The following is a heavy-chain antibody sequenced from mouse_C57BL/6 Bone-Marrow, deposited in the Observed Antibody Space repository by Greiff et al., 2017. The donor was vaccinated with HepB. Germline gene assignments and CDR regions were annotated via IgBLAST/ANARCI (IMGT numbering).Heavy chain of an antibody. V-gene: IGHV1-81*01. CDR1: GYTFTSYG. J-gene: IGHJ3*01. D-gene: IGHD1-1*01. CDR2: IYPRSGNN. CDR3: ARTPPLFYYGSSLFAY. Sequence: VQLKESGAELARPGASVKLSCKASGYTFTSYGISWVKQRTGQGLEWIGEIYPRSGNNYYNEKFKGKATLTADKSSSTAYMELRSLTSDDSAVYFCARTPPLFYYGSSLFAYWGQGTLVTVSA.